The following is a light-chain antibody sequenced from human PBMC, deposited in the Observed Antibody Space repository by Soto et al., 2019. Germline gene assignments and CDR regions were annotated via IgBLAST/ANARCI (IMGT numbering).Light chain of an antibody. J-gene: IGKJ1*01. CDR2: GAS. CDR1: QSISSSY. Sequence: EIVLTQSPGTLSLSPGERVTLSCRASQSISSSYLAWYQQKPGQAPRALIYGASSRATGIPDRFSGSGSGTDFTLTISRLEPEDFAVYYCQQYGSSSWTFGQGTKVEIK. V-gene: IGKV3-20*01. CDR3: QQYGSSSWT.